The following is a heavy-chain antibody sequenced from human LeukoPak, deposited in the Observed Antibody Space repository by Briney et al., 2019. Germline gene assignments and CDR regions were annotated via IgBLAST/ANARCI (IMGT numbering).Heavy chain of an antibody. J-gene: IGHJ4*02. V-gene: IGHV1-46*01. CDR3: ARVLSGGYSDYFDY. D-gene: IGHD3-22*01. CDR1: GYTFTSYY. CDR2: INPSGGST. Sequence: ASVKVSCKASGYTFTSYYIHWVRQAPEQGLEWMGIINPSGGSTSYAQKFQGRVTMTRDISTSTVYVELSSLRSEDTAVYYCARVLSGGYSDYFDYWGQGTLVTVSS.